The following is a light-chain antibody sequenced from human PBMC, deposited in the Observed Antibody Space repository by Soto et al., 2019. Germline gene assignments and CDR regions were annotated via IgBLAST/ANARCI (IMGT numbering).Light chain of an antibody. CDR3: QQYNDWPRT. CDR2: GAS. J-gene: IGKJ1*01. V-gene: IGKV3-15*01. CDR1: QSFSSN. Sequence: EIVMTQSPATLSVSPGERATLSCRASQSFSSNLAWFQHKPGQAPRLLIYGASTRATGIPARFSGSGSGTEFTLTLSSLQSEDFAVYYCQQYNDWPRTFGQGTKVEI.